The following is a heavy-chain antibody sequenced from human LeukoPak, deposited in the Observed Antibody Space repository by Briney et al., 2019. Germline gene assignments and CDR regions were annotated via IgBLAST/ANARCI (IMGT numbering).Heavy chain of an antibody. CDR3: AKVGSSSSYYFDY. D-gene: IGHD6-13*01. V-gene: IGHV3-23*01. CDR1: GFTFSSYA. Sequence: GGSLRLSCAASGFTFSSYAMNWVRQAPGKGLEWVSAISGSGVSTYYADSVEGRFTISGDNSKKTLYLQVNSLRAEDTAVYYCAKVGSSSSYYFDYWGRGTLVTVSS. CDR2: ISGSGVST. J-gene: IGHJ4*02.